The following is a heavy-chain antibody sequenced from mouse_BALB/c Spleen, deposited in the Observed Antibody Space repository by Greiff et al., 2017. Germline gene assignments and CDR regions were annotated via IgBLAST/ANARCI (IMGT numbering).Heavy chain of an antibody. D-gene: IGHD1-1*01. V-gene: IGHV4-2*02. Sequence: EVQLVESGGGLVQPGGSLNLSCAASGFDFSRYWMSWARQAPGKGQEWIGEINPGSSTINYTPSLKDKFIISRDNAKNTLYLQMSKVRSEDTALYYCARLGYYYGSSYDYAMDYWGKGTSVTVSS. CDR1: GFDFSRYW. CDR2: INPGSSTI. CDR3: ARLGYYYGSSYDYAMDY. J-gene: IGHJ4*01.